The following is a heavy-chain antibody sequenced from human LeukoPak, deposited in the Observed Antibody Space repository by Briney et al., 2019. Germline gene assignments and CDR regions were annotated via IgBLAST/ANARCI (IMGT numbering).Heavy chain of an antibody. Sequence: SVKVSCKASGGTFSSYAISWVRQAPGQGLEWMGGIIPIFGTANCAQKFQGRVTITADESTSTAYMELSSLRSEDTAVYYCARSPPIVVVPAAITYYYYGMDVWGQGTTVTVSS. V-gene: IGHV1-69*13. J-gene: IGHJ6*02. CDR3: ARSPPIVVVPAAITYYYYGMDV. CDR1: GGTFSSYA. D-gene: IGHD2-2*01. CDR2: IIPIFGTA.